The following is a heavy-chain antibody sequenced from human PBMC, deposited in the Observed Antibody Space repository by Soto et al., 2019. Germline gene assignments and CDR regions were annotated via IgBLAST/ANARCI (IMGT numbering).Heavy chain of an antibody. V-gene: IGHV3-23*01. CDR2: ISGSGGST. CDR1: GFTFSSYA. Sequence: GGSLRLSCAASGFTFSSYAMSWVRQAPGKGLEWVSAISGSGGSTYYADSVKGRFTISRDNSKNTLYLQMNSLRAEDTAVYYCAKDSGVLRFLEWLPTIDPWGQGTLVTVSS. D-gene: IGHD3-3*01. J-gene: IGHJ5*02. CDR3: AKDSGVLRFLEWLPTIDP.